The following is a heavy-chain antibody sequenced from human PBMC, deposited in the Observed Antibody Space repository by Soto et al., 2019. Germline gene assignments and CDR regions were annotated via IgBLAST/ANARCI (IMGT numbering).Heavy chain of an antibody. Sequence: QVQLVQSGTEVKKPGSSVKVSCKASGGTFRNYPINWVRQAPGQGLEWMGSIFPLTDIPDYAQNFQARLTISADKSTSTDYMELSSLTSDDTAMYFCARGPLGVLNYFESWGQGTLVTVSS. CDR3: ARGPLGVLNYFES. D-gene: IGHD2-8*01. J-gene: IGHJ4*02. CDR2: IFPLTDIP. CDR1: GGTFRNYP. V-gene: IGHV1-69*02.